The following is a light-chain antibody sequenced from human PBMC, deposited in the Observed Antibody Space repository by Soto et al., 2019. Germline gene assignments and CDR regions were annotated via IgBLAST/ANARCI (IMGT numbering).Light chain of an antibody. CDR2: WAS. V-gene: IGKV4-1*01. J-gene: IGKJ1*01. Sequence: DIVMTQSPDSLAVSLGERATINCKSSQSVLYSSNNKNYLAWYQQKPGQPPKLLVYWASTRESGVPDRFSGSGSGTDFTLTVSSLQAEDVDVYYCQQYYSTPPTFGPGTKVEIK. CDR1: QSVLYSSNNKNY. CDR3: QQYYSTPPT.